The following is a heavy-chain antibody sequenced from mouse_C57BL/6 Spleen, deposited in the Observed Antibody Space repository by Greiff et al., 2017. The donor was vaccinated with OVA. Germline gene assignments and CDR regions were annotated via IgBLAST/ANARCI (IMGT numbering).Heavy chain of an antibody. J-gene: IGHJ2*01. D-gene: IGHD1-1*01. V-gene: IGHV1-81*01. Sequence: VQLQQSGAELARPGASVKLSCKASGYTFTSYGMRWVKQRTGQGLEWIGEIYPRNGNTHYNEKFKGKATLTADKSSSTAYMELRSLTSEDSAVYFCAREFGLITTVVAPYFAYWGKGTTLTVSS. CDR3: AREFGLITTVVAPYFAY. CDR2: IYPRNGNT. CDR1: GYTFTSYG.